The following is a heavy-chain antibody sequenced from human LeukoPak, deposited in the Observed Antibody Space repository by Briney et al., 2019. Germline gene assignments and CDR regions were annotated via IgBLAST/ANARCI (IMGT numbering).Heavy chain of an antibody. CDR1: GYSFTSYW. D-gene: IGHD3-3*01. Sequence: GESLKISCKGSGYSFTSYWIGWVRQMPGKGLEWMGIIYPGDSDTRYSPSFQGQVTISADKSISTAYLQWSSLKASDTAMYYCARRDFWSGYSSAFDIWGQGTMVTVSS. CDR3: ARRDFWSGYSSAFDI. V-gene: IGHV5-51*01. J-gene: IGHJ3*02. CDR2: IYPGDSDT.